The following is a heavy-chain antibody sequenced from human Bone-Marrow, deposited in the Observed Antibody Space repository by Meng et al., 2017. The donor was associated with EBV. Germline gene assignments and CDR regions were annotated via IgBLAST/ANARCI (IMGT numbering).Heavy chain of an antibody. V-gene: IGHV4-39*07. D-gene: IGHD5-18*01. Sequence: LLLPASGPGLVPPPVTLSLTCSVSGASISSTTYYWGWIRQSPGKGLEWIGSMSYSSRTTSYNASLKTRVSISIDSSKNQFSLRLQSVTAADTAVYYCATSYGYTSAYWGPGTLVTVSS. J-gene: IGHJ4*02. CDR3: ATSYGYTSAY. CDR2: MSYSSRTT. CDR1: GASISSTTYY.